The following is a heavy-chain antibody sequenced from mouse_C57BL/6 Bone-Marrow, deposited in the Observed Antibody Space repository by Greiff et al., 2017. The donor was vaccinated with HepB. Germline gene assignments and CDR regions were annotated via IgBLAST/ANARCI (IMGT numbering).Heavy chain of an antibody. CDR2: ISSGSSTI. D-gene: IGHD1-1*01. J-gene: IGHJ4*01. CDR3: ARGYYGSSPYAMDY. V-gene: IGHV5-17*01. CDR1: GFTFSDYG. Sequence: DVMLVESGGGLVKPGGSLKLSCAASGFTFSDYGMHWVRQAPEKGLEWVAYISSGSSTIYYADTVKGRFTISRDNAKNTLFLQMTSLRSEDTAMYYCARGYYGSSPYAMDYWGQGTSVTVSS.